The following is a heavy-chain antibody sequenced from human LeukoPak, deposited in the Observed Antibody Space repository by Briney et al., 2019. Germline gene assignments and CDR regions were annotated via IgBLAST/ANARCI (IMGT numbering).Heavy chain of an antibody. V-gene: IGHV3-23*01. CDR2: ISGSGGTT. D-gene: IGHD1-26*01. Sequence: GGSLRLSCAASGFTFSSYAMSWVRQAPGKGLEWVSVISGSGGTTYYADSVKGRFTISRDNSKNTLDLQMNSLRVEDMAVYYCAKGLYRYSGSYCFDYWGQGTLVTVSS. CDR3: AKGLYRYSGSYCFDY. J-gene: IGHJ4*02. CDR1: GFTFSSYA.